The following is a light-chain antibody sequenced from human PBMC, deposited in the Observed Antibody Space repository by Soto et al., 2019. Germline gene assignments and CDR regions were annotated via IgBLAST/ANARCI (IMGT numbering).Light chain of an antibody. J-gene: IGKJ2*01. CDR1: QSISSW. Sequence: DVQMTQSPSTLSASVGDRVTITCRASQSISSWLAWYQQKPGKAPKLLIYKASSLESGVPSRFSGSGSGTEFTLTISSLQPDDFATYYCQQYNSYPYTFGQGTKLEIK. CDR3: QQYNSYPYT. CDR2: KAS. V-gene: IGKV1-5*03.